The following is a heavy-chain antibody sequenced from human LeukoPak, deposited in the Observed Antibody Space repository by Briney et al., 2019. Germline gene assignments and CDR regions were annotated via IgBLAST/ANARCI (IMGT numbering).Heavy chain of an antibody. V-gene: IGHV3-23*01. D-gene: IGHD3-10*01. CDR2: ISGSGGST. CDR3: ARDLENYYGSGTYFDY. CDR1: GFTFSSYA. Sequence: GGSLRLSCAASGFTFSSYAMSWVRQAPGKGLEWVSAISGSGGSTYYADSVKGRFTISRDNSKNTLYLQMGSLRAEDMAVYYCARDLENYYGSGTYFDYWGQGTLVTVSS. J-gene: IGHJ4*02.